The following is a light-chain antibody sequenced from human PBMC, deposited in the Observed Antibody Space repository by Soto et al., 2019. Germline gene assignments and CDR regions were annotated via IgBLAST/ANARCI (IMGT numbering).Light chain of an antibody. J-gene: IGKJ2*01. CDR2: KAS. V-gene: IGKV1-5*03. CDR1: QSISSW. CDR3: QEYNSYPYT. Sequence: DIQMTQSPSTLSASVGDRVTITCRASQSISSWLAWYQQKPGKAPKLLIYKASSLESGVPSRFSGSGSGTEFTLTISSLQPDDFATYYCQEYNSYPYTFGQGTKLEIK.